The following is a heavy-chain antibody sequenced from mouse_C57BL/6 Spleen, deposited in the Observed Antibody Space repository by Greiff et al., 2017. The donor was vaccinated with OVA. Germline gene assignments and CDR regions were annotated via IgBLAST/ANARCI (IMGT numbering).Heavy chain of an antibody. Sequence: VQLQQSGAELVRPGASVKLSCKASGYTFTDYYINWVKQRPGQGLEWIARIYPGSGNTYYNEKFKGKATLTAEKSSSTAYMQLSSLTSEDSAVYFCARETYYYGSSPRYWYFDVWGTGTTVTVSS. CDR3: ARETYYYGSSPRYWYFDV. V-gene: IGHV1-76*01. J-gene: IGHJ1*03. CDR1: GYTFTDYY. D-gene: IGHD1-1*01. CDR2: IYPGSGNT.